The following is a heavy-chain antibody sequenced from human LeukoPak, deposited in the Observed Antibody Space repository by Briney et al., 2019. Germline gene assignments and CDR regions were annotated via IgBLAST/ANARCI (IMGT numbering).Heavy chain of an antibody. CDR1: GYTFTSYY. Sequence: ASVKVSCKASGYTFTSYYMHWVRQAPGQGLEWMGIINPSGGSTSYAQKFQGRVTMTRDMSTSTVYMELSSLRSEDTAVYYCARVSRLVWFGEDYYYYYYMDVWGKGTTVTVSS. V-gene: IGHV1-46*01. CDR2: INPSGGST. J-gene: IGHJ6*03. D-gene: IGHD3-10*01. CDR3: ARVSRLVWFGEDYYYYYYMDV.